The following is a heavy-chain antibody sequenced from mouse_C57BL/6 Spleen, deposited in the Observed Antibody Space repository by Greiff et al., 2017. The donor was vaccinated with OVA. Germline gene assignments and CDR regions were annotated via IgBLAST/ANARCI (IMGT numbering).Heavy chain of an antibody. V-gene: IGHV1-52*01. CDR2: IDPSDSET. D-gene: IGHD2-4*01. CDR1: GYTFTSYW. Sequence: QVQLQQPGAELVRPGSSVKLSCKASGYTFTSYWMHWVKQRPIQGLEWIGNIDPSDSETHYNQKFKDKATLTVDKSSSTAYMQLSSLTSEDSAVYYCARGSDYDSWFAYWGQGTLVTVSA. CDR3: ARGSDYDSWFAY. J-gene: IGHJ3*01.